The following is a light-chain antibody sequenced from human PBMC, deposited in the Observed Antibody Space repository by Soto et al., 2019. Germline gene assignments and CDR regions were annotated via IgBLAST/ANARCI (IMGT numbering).Light chain of an antibody. V-gene: IGKV3-11*01. Sequence: EIVLTQSPATLSLSPGERATLSCRASQSVSSYLAWYQQKPGQAPRLLIYDASNRATGIPARFSGSGSGTDFTLTISSLKPEDFAVYYCQQYYTTPLTFGGGTKVEI. J-gene: IGKJ4*01. CDR1: QSVSSY. CDR2: DAS. CDR3: QQYYTTPLT.